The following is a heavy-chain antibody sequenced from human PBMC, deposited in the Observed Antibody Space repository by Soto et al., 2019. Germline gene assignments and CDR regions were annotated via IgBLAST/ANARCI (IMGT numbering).Heavy chain of an antibody. CDR3: ARGDISASYWYGGFAV. V-gene: IGHV3-7*01. Sequence: WISKNKGKGLEWVANIKQDGSEKYYVDSVKGRFTISRDNAKNSLYLQMNSLRAEDTAVYYCARGDISASYWYGGFAVWGQGTMVTVSS. CDR2: IKQDGSEK. J-gene: IGHJ3*01. D-gene: IGHD1-26*01.